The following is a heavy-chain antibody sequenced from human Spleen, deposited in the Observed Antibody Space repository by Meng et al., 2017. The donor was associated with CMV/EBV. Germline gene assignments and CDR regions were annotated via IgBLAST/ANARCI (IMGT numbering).Heavy chain of an antibody. CDR1: GITFNNVW. D-gene: IGHD4/OR15-4a*01. V-gene: IGHV3-15*01. CDR3: NTDSLVLNS. CDR2: VKSKTDGGTT. J-gene: IGHJ5*02. Sequence: GESLKISCVASGITFNNVWMSWVRQAPGKGLEWVGRVKSKTDGGTTDYAGPVKGRFTISRDDSKNTLFLQMNSLKTEDTAVYYFNTDSLVLNSWGQGTLVTVSS.